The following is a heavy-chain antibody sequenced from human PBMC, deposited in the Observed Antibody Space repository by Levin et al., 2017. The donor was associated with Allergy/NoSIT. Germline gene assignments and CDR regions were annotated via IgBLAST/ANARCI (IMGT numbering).Heavy chain of an antibody. J-gene: IGHJ6*02. V-gene: IGHV3-53*01. CDR1: GFTVSDNY. CDR2: IYSGGST. D-gene: IGHD6-13*01. CDR3: ARDPRVAAGGNYYFYGMDV. Sequence: GGSLRLSCAASGFTVSDNYINWVRQAPGKGLEWVSVIYSGGSTYYADSVKGRFTISRDNSKNTLYLQMNSLRVEDTAVYYCARDPRVAAGGNYYFYGMDVWGQGTTVTVSS.